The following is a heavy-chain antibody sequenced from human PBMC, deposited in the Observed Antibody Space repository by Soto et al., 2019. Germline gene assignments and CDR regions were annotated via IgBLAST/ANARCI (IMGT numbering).Heavy chain of an antibody. CDR1: GYTFTSYG. CDR3: ARDRPSYYGSGTLNYYFDY. J-gene: IGHJ4*02. D-gene: IGHD3-10*01. V-gene: IGHV1-18*04. Sequence: ASVKVSCKASGYTFTSYGISWVRQAPGQGLEWMGWISAYNGNTNYAQKLQGRVTMTTDTSTSTAYMELRSLRSDDTAVYYCARDRPSYYGSGTLNYYFDYWGQGTLVTVSS. CDR2: ISAYNGNT.